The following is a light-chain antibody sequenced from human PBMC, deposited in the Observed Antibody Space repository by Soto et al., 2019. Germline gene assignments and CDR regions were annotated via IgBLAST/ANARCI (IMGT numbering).Light chain of an antibody. V-gene: IGKV3-20*01. CDR3: QQYGNSPWT. CDR1: QSVSSSY. J-gene: IGKJ1*01. Sequence: EIVFTQSPGTLSLSPGERVTLSCRASQSVSSSYLAWYQQTPGQAPRLLIYDTSYRATGVPDRFSGSGSGTDFTLTISRLEPEDFAMYYCQQYGNSPWTFGQGTKVDIK. CDR2: DTS.